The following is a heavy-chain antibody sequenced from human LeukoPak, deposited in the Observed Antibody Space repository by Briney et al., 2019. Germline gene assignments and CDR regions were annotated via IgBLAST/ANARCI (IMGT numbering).Heavy chain of an antibody. CDR3: ARGNLYSSSWYLDDY. CDR2: INHSGST. Sequence: SQTLSLTCTVSGGSISSGGYYWSRIRQPPGKGLEWIGEINHSGSTNYNPSLKSRVTISVDTSKNQFSLKLSSVTAADTAVYYCARGNLYSSSWYLDDYWGQGTLVTVSS. CDR1: GGSISSGGYY. V-gene: IGHV4-30-2*01. D-gene: IGHD6-13*01. J-gene: IGHJ4*02.